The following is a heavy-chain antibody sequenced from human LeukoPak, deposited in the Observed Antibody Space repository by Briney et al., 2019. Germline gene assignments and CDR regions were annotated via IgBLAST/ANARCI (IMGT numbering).Heavy chain of an antibody. CDR1: GYTFTSYG. CDR3: ARDGPIAAAGRIYYYYYYMDV. Sequence: GASVKVSCKASGYTFTSYGISWVRQAPGQGLEWMGWISAYNGNTNYAQKLQGRVTMTTDTSTSTAYMELRSLRSDDTAVYYCARDGPIAAAGRIYYYYYYMDVWGKGTTVTVSS. D-gene: IGHD6-13*01. V-gene: IGHV1-18*01. CDR2: ISAYNGNT. J-gene: IGHJ6*03.